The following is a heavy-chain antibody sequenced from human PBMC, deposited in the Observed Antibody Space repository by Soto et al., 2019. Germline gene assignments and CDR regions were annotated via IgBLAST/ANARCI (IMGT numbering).Heavy chain of an antibody. CDR1: GISVNNNY. Sequence: GGSLRLSCAASGISVNNNYMSWVRQAPGKGLEWVSVLYSNGGTHYADSLKGRFTISRDTSRNTVFLNMSSLRPEDTAVYYCARGYCSGGSCYVFDFWGQGTKVTVSS. V-gene: IGHV3-53*01. CDR3: ARGYCSGGSCYVFDF. J-gene: IGHJ4*02. CDR2: LYSNGGT. D-gene: IGHD2-15*01.